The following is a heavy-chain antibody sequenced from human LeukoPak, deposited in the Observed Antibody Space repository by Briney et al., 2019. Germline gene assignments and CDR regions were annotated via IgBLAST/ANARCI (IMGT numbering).Heavy chain of an antibody. Sequence: SVKVSCKASGGTFSSYAISWVRQAPGQGLEWMGRIIPILGIANYAQKFQGRITITADKSTSTAYMELSSLRSEDTAVYYCARDPPLGLRLDNWFDPWGQGTLVTVSS. CDR2: IIPILGIA. V-gene: IGHV1-69*04. D-gene: IGHD5-12*01. CDR3: ARDPPLGLRLDNWFDP. CDR1: GGTFSSYA. J-gene: IGHJ5*02.